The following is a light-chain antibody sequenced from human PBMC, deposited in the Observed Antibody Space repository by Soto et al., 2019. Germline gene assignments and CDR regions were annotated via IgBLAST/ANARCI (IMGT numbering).Light chain of an antibody. CDR2: EVR. CDR1: TSDVGGYNY. J-gene: IGLJ2*01. V-gene: IGLV2-14*01. Sequence: QSALTQPASVSGSPGQSITISCTGTTSDVGGYNYVSWYQQHPGKAPKLMIYEVRNRPSGVSNRFSGSKSGNTASLTISGLQAEDEADYYCSSYTSSNTYVLFGGGTKVTVL. CDR3: SSYTSSNTYVL.